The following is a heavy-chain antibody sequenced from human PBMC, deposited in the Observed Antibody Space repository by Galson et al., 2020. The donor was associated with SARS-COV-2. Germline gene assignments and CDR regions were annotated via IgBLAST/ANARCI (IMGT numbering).Heavy chain of an antibody. CDR1: GGSISSGGYS. CDR3: ARDVGAHPGFGY. CDR2: IYYSGST. Sequence: SETLSLTCAVSGGSISSGGYSWSWIRQPPGKGLEWIGYIYYSGSTYYNPSLKSRVTISVDTSKNHFSLKLSSVTAADTAVYYCARDVGAHPGFGYWGQGTLVTVSS. V-gene: IGHV4-30-4*07. J-gene: IGHJ4*02. D-gene: IGHD3-10*01.